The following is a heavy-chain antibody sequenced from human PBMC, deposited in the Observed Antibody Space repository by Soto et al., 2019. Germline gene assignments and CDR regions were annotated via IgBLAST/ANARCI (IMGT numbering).Heavy chain of an antibody. Sequence: SQTLSLTGAISGDSVSSNSAAWNWIRQSPSRGLEWLGRTYYRSKWYNDYAVSVKSRITINPDTSKNQFSLQLNSVTPEDTAVYYCAKGRGSGWAWYFDNWGQGTLVTVSS. CDR1: GDSVSSNSAA. CDR2: TYYRSKWYN. J-gene: IGHJ4*02. CDR3: AKGRGSGWAWYFDN. V-gene: IGHV6-1*01. D-gene: IGHD6-19*01.